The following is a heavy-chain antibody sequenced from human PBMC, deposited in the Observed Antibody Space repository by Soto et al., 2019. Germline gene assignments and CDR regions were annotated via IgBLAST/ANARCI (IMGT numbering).Heavy chain of an antibody. V-gene: IGHV4-4*07. D-gene: IGHD6-13*01. Sequence: SETLTLTCTVSGCSISSYYWRWIRQPAGKGLEWVGRIYTSGSTNYNPSLKSRVTMSVGTYKNNLSLKLSSLTAADTAVYYRARLGSSSWTRWWFDPWGQGTLVTVS. CDR1: GCSISSYY. CDR2: IYTSGST. CDR3: ARLGSSSWTRWWFDP. J-gene: IGHJ5*02.